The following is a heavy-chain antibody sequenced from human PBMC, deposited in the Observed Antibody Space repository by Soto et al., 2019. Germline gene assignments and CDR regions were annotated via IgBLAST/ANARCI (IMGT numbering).Heavy chain of an antibody. V-gene: IGHV1-69*12. Sequence: QVQLVQAGAEVKKPGSSVKVSCKASGGTFSSYAISWVRQAPGQGLEWMGGIIPIFGTANYAQKFQGRVTITADESTSTAYMELSSLRSEDTAVYYCACPPTTGNYSYYGMDVWGQGTTVTVSS. J-gene: IGHJ6*02. CDR3: ACPPTTGNYSYYGMDV. D-gene: IGHD4-17*01. CDR2: IIPIFGTA. CDR1: GGTFSSYA.